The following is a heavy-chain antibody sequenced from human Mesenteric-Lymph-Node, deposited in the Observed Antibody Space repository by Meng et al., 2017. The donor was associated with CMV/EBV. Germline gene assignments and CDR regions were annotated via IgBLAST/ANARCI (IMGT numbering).Heavy chain of an antibody. V-gene: IGHV4-31*02. Sequence: GVYYWSWIRQHPGKGLEWIGYIYYSGSTYYHPSLKSRVTISVDTSKNQFSLKLSSVTAADTAVYYCARVTQRLNYYDSSGGRSWFDPWGQGTLVTVSS. D-gene: IGHD3-22*01. CDR2: IYYSGST. CDR3: ARVTQRLNYYDSSGGRSWFDP. J-gene: IGHJ5*02. CDR1: GVYY.